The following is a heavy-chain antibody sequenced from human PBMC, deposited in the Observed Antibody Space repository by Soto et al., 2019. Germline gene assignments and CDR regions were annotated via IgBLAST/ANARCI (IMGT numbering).Heavy chain of an antibody. Sequence: QVQLVQSGGGVVQPGMSLRLSCAASGFPFSSYGMHWVRQAPVKWLEWVAVISYDGSNKYYADSVQGRVTISRDNSKNSLYLHMKSLRADDTAVYYCAKDQTVWEHTWLDYCGQGAMVTVS. CDR3: AKDQTVWEHTWLDY. D-gene: IGHD1-26*01. V-gene: IGHV3-30*18. CDR1: GFPFSSYG. J-gene: IGHJ4*02. CDR2: ISYDGSNK.